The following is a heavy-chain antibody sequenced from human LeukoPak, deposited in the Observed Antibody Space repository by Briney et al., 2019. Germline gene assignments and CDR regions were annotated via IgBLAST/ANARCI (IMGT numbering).Heavy chain of an antibody. CDR3: ARSPPYCSSTSCYNGWDNWFDP. D-gene: IGHD2-2*02. CDR1: GGSISSYN. Sequence: SETLSLTCTVSGGSISSYNWSWIRHPPGKGLEWIGYIYYSGSTNYNPSLKSRVTISVDTSKNQFSLKLSSVTAADTAVYYCARSPPYCSSTSCYNGWDNWFDPWGQGTLVTVSS. V-gene: IGHV4-59*01. CDR2: IYYSGST. J-gene: IGHJ5*02.